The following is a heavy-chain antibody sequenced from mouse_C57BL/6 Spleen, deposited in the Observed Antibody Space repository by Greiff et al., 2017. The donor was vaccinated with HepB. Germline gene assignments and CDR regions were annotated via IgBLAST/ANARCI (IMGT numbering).Heavy chain of an antibody. D-gene: IGHD2-4*01. J-gene: IGHJ3*01. CDR1: GYTFTDYY. V-gene: IGHV1-19*01. CDR3: AYYDYDEGFAY. Sequence: VQLQQSGPVLVKPGASVKMSCKASGYTFTDYYMNWVKQSHGKSLEWIGVINPYNGGTSYNQKFKGKATLTVDKSSSTAYMELNSLTSEDSAVYYCAYYDYDEGFAYWGQGTLVTVSA. CDR2: INPYNGGT.